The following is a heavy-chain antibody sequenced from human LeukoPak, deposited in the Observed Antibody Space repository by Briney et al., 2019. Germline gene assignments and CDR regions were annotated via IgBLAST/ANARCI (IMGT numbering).Heavy chain of an antibody. J-gene: IGHJ4*02. CDR3: ANPRTPSGYYFFDY. CDR2: ISSSSSYI. V-gene: IGHV3-21*04. CDR1: GFTFSSYG. D-gene: IGHD3-22*01. Sequence: PGGSLRPSCAASGFTFSSYGMNWVRQAPGKGLEWVSSISSSSSYIYYADSVKGRFTISRDNSKNTLYLQMTSLRAEDTAVYYCANPRTPSGYYFFDYWGQGTLVTVSS.